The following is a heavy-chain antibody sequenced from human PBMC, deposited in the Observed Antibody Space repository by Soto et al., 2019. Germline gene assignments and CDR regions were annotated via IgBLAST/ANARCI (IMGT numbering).Heavy chain of an antibody. CDR3: ARGGGGIYCSGGSCKTGDL. CDR2: VDPSDSGS. CDR1: GYTFTRYS. D-gene: IGHD2-15*01. J-gene: IGHJ5*02. Sequence: QVQLVQSGAEVKKPGASVKVSCKASGYTFTRYSMHWVRQAPGQGLEWMGTVDPSDSGSTYALKFRARINITTDKPTKSVYMAVSSLRSGETAVYYCARGGGGIYCSGGSCKTGDLWGQGTLITVSS. V-gene: IGHV1-46*01.